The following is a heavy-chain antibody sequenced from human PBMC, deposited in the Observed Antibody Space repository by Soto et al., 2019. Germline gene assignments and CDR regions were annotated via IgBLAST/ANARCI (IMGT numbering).Heavy chain of an antibody. V-gene: IGHV1-69*13. CDR3: ARDLKPHYYDSSGYYDY. D-gene: IGHD3-22*01. Sequence: SVKVSCKASGGTFSSYAISWVRQAPGQGLEWMGGIIPIFGTANYAQKFQGRVTITADESTSTAYMELSSLRSEDTAVYYCARDLKPHYYDSSGYYDYWGQGTLVTVSS. J-gene: IGHJ4*02. CDR2: IIPIFGTA. CDR1: GGTFSSYA.